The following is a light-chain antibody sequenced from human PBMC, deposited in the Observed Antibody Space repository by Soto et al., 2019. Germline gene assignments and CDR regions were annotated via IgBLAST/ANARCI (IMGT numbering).Light chain of an antibody. CDR3: ETWDTNVVV. J-gene: IGLJ2*01. Sequence: QSVLTQSSSASASLGSSVKLTCTLSSGHSTYIIAWHQQQPGKAPRYLMKLEGSGSYNKGSGIPDRFSGSSSGADRYLTISTLQFEDEADYYSETWDTNVVVFGGGTKLTVL. CDR2: LEGSGSY. V-gene: IGLV4-60*02. CDR1: SGHSTYI.